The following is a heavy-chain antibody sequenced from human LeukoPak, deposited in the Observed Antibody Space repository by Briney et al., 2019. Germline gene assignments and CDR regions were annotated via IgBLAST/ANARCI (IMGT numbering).Heavy chain of an antibody. D-gene: IGHD3-22*01. Sequence: SETLSLTCTVSGGSIICDSYYWAWIRQLPGKGLEWIGSAYYTGTAYYNPSLKSRVTISVDTSKSQFSLKLSSVTAADTAVYYCARDSLYDSSGHAPWGQGSLVTVS. CDR1: GGSIICDSYY. J-gene: IGHJ5*02. V-gene: IGHV4-39*07. CDR2: AYYTGTA. CDR3: ARDSLYDSSGHAP.